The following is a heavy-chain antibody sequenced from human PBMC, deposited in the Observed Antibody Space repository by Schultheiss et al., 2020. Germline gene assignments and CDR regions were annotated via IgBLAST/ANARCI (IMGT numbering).Heavy chain of an antibody. Sequence: SETLSLTCTVSGDSVNRGSYYWNWIRQPPGKGLEWIGYIYYSGSTNYNPSLKSRVTISVDTSKNQFSLKLSSVTAADTAVYYCARGGELLTSQYTTIFGAHGPYGMDVWGKGTTVTVSS. V-gene: IGHV4-61*01. CDR3: ARGGELLTSQYTTIFGAHGPYGMDV. CDR2: IYYSGST. D-gene: IGHD3-3*01. CDR1: GDSVNRGSYY. J-gene: IGHJ6*04.